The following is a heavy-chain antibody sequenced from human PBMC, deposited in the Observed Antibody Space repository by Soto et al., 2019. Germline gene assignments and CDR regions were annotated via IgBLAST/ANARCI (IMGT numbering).Heavy chain of an antibody. CDR2: MSGSDGRT. J-gene: IGHJ4*02. Sequence: EVQLLESGGGLVQPGGSLRLSCAASGFTFSSFAMSWVRQAPGKGLEWVSAMSGSDGRTFYADSVKGRFTISRDNSKNTLYLRMNNLRAEDTAVYFCAKESPYCTSSSCRVYYFDYWGQGTLITVSS. V-gene: IGHV3-23*01. D-gene: IGHD2-2*01. CDR1: GFTFSSFA. CDR3: AKESPYCTSSSCRVYYFDY.